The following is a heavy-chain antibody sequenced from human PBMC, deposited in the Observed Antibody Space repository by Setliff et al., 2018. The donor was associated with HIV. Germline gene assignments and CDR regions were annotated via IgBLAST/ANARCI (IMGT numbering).Heavy chain of an antibody. Sequence: LSLTCTVSGASIISASHYWTWIRQPAGKGLEYIGHVYASGSTNYSPSLKSRVSMSVDTSKNQFSLKLNSVTAADTAVYYCARDRSYYDSGGYYYAGWFDPWGQGTLVTVSS. J-gene: IGHJ5*02. CDR1: GASIISASHY. V-gene: IGHV4-61*09. CDR2: VYASGST. CDR3: ARDRSYYDSGGYYYAGWFDP. D-gene: IGHD3-22*01.